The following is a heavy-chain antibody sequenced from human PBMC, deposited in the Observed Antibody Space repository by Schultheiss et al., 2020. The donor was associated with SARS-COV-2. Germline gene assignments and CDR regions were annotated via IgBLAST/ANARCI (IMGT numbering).Heavy chain of an antibody. J-gene: IGHJ6*02. CDR3: ARADYYGSGYYYGMDV. D-gene: IGHD3-10*01. CDR1: GGSISSGGYY. Sequence: SETLSLTCTVSGGSISSGGYYWSWIRQHPGKGLEWIGYIYYSGSTNYNPSLKSRVTISVDTSKNQFSLKLSSVTAADTAVYYCARADYYGSGYYYGMDVWGQGTTVTVSS. CDR2: IYYSGST. V-gene: IGHV4-61*08.